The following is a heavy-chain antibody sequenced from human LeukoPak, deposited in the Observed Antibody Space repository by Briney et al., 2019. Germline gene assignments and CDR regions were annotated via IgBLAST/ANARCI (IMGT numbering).Heavy chain of an antibody. Sequence: PGGSLRLSCAASGFTFSSYSMNWVRQAPGKGLEWVSSISSSSSYVYYADSVKGRFTISRDNAKNSLYLQMNSLRAEDTAVYYCARGYCSGGSCRNLDYWGQGTLVTVSS. V-gene: IGHV3-21*01. CDR3: ARGYCSGGSCRNLDY. D-gene: IGHD2-15*01. J-gene: IGHJ4*02. CDR2: ISSSSSYV. CDR1: GFTFSSYS.